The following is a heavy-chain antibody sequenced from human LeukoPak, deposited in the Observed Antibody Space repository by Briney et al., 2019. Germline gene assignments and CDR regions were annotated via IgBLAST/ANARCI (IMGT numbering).Heavy chain of an antibody. CDR3: ARVGVRVTIAPRPGNWFDP. J-gene: IGHJ5*02. V-gene: IGHV4-34*01. CDR1: GGSICSYY. D-gene: IGHD6-6*01. CDR2: INHSGST. Sequence: SETLSLTCTVSGGSICSYYWSWIRQPPGKGLEWIGEINHSGSTNYNPSLKSRVTISVDTSKNQFSLKLNSVTAADTAVYYCARVGVRVTIAPRPGNWFDPWGQGSLVTVSS.